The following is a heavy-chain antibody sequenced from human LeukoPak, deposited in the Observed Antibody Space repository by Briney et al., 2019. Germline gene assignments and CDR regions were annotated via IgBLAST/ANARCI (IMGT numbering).Heavy chain of an antibody. CDR2: IYTSGST. J-gene: IGHJ4*02. Sequence: SETLSLTCTVSGGSLSSYYWSWIRQPAGKGLEWIGRIYTSGSTNYNPSLKSRVTMSVDTSKNQFSLKLSSVTAADTAVYYCAGEYYYDSSGYYRWGQGTLVTVSS. D-gene: IGHD3-22*01. CDR1: GGSLSSYY. V-gene: IGHV4-4*07. CDR3: AGEYYYDSSGYYR.